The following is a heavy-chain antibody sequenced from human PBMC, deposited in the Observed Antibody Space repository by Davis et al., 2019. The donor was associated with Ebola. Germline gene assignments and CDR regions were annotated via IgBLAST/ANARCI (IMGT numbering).Heavy chain of an antibody. CDR3: ARAAAYSGYVGS. CDR1: GYTFPSFV. V-gene: IGHV1-18*01. D-gene: IGHD5-12*01. CDR2: ISAYNGNT. J-gene: IGHJ4*02. Sequence: AASVKVSCKASGYTFPSFVISWVRQAPGQGLEWMGWISAYNGNTNFAQKYQGRVTMTTDTSTTTAYMELRSLRSDDTAVYYCARAAAYSGYVGSWGQGTLVTVSS.